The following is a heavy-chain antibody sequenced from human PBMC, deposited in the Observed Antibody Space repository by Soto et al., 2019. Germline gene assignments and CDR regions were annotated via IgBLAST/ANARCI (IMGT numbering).Heavy chain of an antibody. J-gene: IGHJ4*02. D-gene: IGHD3-9*01. CDR3: AITSDYDILTGYYFDY. Sequence: QVQLQQWGAGLLKPSETLSLACAVYGGSFSGYYWSWIRQPPGKGLEWIGEINHSGSTNYNPSLKSRVTISVDTSKNQFSLKLSSVTAADTAVYYCAITSDYDILTGYYFDYWGQGTLVTVSS. CDR2: INHSGST. CDR1: GGSFSGYY. V-gene: IGHV4-34*01.